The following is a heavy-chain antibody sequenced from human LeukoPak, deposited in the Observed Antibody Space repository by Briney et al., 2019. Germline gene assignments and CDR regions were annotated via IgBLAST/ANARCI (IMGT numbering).Heavy chain of an antibody. CDR2: IYTSGST. Sequence: PSETLPLTCTVSGGSISGYYWSWIRQPPGQGLEWVGYIYTSGSTNYNPSLKSRVTISVDSSKNQFSLKLSFVTAADTAVYYCARMYSSSSAFDYWGQGTLVTVSS. J-gene: IGHJ4*02. CDR3: ARMYSSSSAFDY. CDR1: GGSISGYY. V-gene: IGHV4-4*09. D-gene: IGHD6-6*01.